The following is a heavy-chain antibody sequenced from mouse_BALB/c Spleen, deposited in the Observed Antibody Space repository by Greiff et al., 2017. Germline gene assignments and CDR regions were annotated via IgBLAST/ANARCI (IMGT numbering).Heavy chain of an antibody. V-gene: IGHV5-6-5*01. J-gene: IGHJ2*01. CDR1: GFTFSSYA. Sequence: EVQGVESGGGLVKPGGSLKLSCAASGFTFSSYAMSWVRQTPEKRLEWVASISSGGSTYYPDSVKGRFTISRDNARNILYLQMSSLRSEDTAMYYCAREGTITTATAWGQGTTLTVAS. D-gene: IGHD1-2*01. CDR2: ISSGGST. CDR3: AREGTITTATA.